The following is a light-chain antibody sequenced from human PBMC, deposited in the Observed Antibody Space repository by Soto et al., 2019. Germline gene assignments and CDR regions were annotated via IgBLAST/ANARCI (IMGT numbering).Light chain of an antibody. CDR3: QQRSNWPLT. CDR1: QSVSSY. J-gene: IGKJ5*01. Sequence: EIVLTQSPATLSLSPGERATLSCRASQSVSSYLAWYQQKPGQAPRLLIYDASNRATGIPARFSGSVSGTEFTLTISSLETEDFAVYCCQQRSNWPLTFGQGTRLEIK. V-gene: IGKV3-11*01. CDR2: DAS.